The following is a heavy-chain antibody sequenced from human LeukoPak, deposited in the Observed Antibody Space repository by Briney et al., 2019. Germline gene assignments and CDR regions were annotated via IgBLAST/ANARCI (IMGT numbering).Heavy chain of an antibody. CDR3: ATSSWYRLAY. CDR2: SRNKADSYTA. V-gene: IGHV3-72*01. CDR1: GFAFNNYA. J-gene: IGHJ4*02. D-gene: IGHD6-13*01. Sequence: GGSLRLSCAASGFAFNNYAMTWVRQAPGKGLEWVGRSRNKADSYTAEYAASLKGRFTISRDESKNSLYLQISSLETEDAAVYYCATSSWYRLAYWGQGSLVTVSS.